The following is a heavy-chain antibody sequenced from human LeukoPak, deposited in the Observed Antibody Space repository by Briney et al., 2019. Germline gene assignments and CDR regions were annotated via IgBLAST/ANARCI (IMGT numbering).Heavy chain of an antibody. J-gene: IGHJ4*02. V-gene: IGHV4-4*07. D-gene: IGHD3-22*01. CDR1: GGSISSYY. CDR2: IYTSGST. Sequence: PSETLSLTCTVSGGSISSYYWSWIRQPAGKGLEWIGRIYTSGSTNYNPSLKSRVTISVDKSKNQFSPKLSSVTAADTAVYYCVHYYDSSGRGYWGQGTLVTVSS. CDR3: VHYYDSSGRGY.